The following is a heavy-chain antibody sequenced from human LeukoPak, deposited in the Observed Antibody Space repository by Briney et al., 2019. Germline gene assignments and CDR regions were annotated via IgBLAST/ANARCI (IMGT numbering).Heavy chain of an antibody. CDR1: GYTFTGYY. Sequence: RASVKVSCKASGYTFTGYYMHWVRQAPGQGLEWMGWINPNSGGTNYARKFQGRVTMTRDTSISTAYTELSRLRSDDTAVYYCATMGVAGTRPFDYWGQGTLVTVSS. J-gene: IGHJ4*02. CDR3: ATMGVAGTRPFDY. V-gene: IGHV1-2*02. CDR2: INPNSGGT. D-gene: IGHD6-19*01.